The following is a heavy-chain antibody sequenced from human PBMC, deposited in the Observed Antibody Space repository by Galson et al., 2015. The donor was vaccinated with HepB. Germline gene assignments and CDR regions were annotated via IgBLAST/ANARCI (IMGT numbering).Heavy chain of an antibody. CDR2: ISGSGGST. CDR3: AKGQQYYDFWSGYQDYYGMDV. CDR1: GFTFSSYA. J-gene: IGHJ6*02. Sequence: LRLSCAASGFTFSSYAMSWVRQAPGKGLEWVSAISGSGGSTYYADSVKGRFTISRDNSKNTLYLQMNSLRAEDTAVYYCAKGQQYYDFWSGYQDYYGMDVWGQGTTVTVSS. D-gene: IGHD3-3*01. V-gene: IGHV3-23*01.